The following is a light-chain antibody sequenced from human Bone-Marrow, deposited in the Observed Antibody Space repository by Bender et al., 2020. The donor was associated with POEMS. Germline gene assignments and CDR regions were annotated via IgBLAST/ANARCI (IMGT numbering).Light chain of an antibody. Sequence: QSALTQPPSASGSPGQSVTISCTGTSSDVGGYNYVSWYQQHPGKAPKLIICEDSKRPSGVPDRFSGSKSGNTASLTVSGLQAEDEAEYYCSSYAGNNKYVFGAGTKVTVL. CDR2: EDS. J-gene: IGLJ1*01. V-gene: IGLV2-8*01. CDR3: SSYAGNNKYV. CDR1: SSDVGGYNY.